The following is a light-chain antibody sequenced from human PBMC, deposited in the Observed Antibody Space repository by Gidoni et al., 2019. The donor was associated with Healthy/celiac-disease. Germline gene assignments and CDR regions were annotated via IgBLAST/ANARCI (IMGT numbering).Light chain of an antibody. CDR1: QSILYSSNNKNY. Sequence: DIVMTQSPGSLAVSLGERATINCKSSQSILYSSNNKNYLAWYQQKPGQPPKLLIYWASTRESGVPDRFSGSGSGTDFTLTISSLQAEDVAVYYCQQYYGTPITFGQGTRLEIK. CDR2: WAS. V-gene: IGKV4-1*01. J-gene: IGKJ5*01. CDR3: QQYYGTPIT.